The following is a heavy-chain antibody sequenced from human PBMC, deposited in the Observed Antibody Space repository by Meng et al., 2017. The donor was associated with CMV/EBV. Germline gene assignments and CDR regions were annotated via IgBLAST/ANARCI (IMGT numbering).Heavy chain of an antibody. CDR3: ARGPANYGSGSYSPYNWFDP. V-gene: IGHV1-8*01. CDR2: MNPNSGNT. CDR1: SYD. J-gene: IGHJ5*02. D-gene: IGHD3-10*01. Sequence: SYDINWVRQATGQGLEWMGWMNPNSGNTGYAQKFQGRVTMTRNTSISTAYMELGSLRSEDTAVYYCARGPANYGSGSYSPYNWFDPWGQGTLVTVSS.